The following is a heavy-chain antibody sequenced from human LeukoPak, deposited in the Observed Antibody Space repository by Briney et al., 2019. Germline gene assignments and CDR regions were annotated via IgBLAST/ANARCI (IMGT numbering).Heavy chain of an antibody. CDR1: GYSFMSHW. J-gene: IGHJ4*02. D-gene: IGHD6-6*01. V-gene: IGHV5-51*01. CDR2: IYPGDSDT. Sequence: GESLKISCKGSGYSFMSHWIAWVRQMPGKGLEWMGIIYPGDSDTRCSPSFQGQVTISAGKSINTAYIQWSSLKASDAAMYYCARRPLFSSSSGLDYWGQGTLVTVSS. CDR3: ARRPLFSSSSGLDY.